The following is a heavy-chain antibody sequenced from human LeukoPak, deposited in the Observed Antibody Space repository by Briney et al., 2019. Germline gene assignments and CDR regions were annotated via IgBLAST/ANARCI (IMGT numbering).Heavy chain of an antibody. J-gene: IGHJ6*02. V-gene: IGHV3-21*01. D-gene: IGHD4-17*01. Sequence: GGSLRLSCAASGFTFSSYWMSWVRQAPGKGLEWVSSISSSSSYIYYADSVKGRFTISRDNAKNSLYLQMNSLRAEDTAVYYCARETTVTNYYYYGMDVWGQGTTVTVSS. CDR1: GFTFSSYW. CDR2: ISSSSSYI. CDR3: ARETTVTNYYYYGMDV.